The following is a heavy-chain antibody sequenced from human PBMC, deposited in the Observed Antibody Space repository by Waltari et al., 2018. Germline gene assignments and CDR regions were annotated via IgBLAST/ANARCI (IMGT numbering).Heavy chain of an antibody. V-gene: IGHV3-23*01. J-gene: IGHJ4*02. CDR2: ISGSGGST. Sequence: EVQLLESGGGLVQPGGSLRLSCAASGFTFSSYAMSWVRQAPGKGLEWVSAISGSGGSTYYADSVKGRFTISRDNSKNTLYLQMISLRAEDTAVYYCAKAVVVVAASARAFDYWGQGTLVTVSS. CDR3: AKAVVVVAASARAFDY. CDR1: GFTFSSYA. D-gene: IGHD2-15*01.